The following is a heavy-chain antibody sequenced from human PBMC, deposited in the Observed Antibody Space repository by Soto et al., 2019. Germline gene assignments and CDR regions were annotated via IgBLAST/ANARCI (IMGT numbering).Heavy chain of an antibody. CDR3: TAEVASGY. J-gene: IGHJ4*02. CDR1: GFTVSTYG. Sequence: QVQLVESGGGVVQPGRSLRLSCAVSGFTVSTYGMHWVRQAPGKGLEWVAVISRDGGTKYYADSVKGRFTISRDNSRNTPFLEMNSRRHLDMVVTYCTAEVASGYWGQGTLVTVSS. D-gene: IGHD2-21*02. CDR2: ISRDGGTK. V-gene: IGHV3-30*03.